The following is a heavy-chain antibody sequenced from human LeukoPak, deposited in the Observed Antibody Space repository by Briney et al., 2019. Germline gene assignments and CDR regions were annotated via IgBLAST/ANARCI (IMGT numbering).Heavy chain of an antibody. V-gene: IGHV4-59*01. Sequence: SETLSLTRTVSGGSISSYYWSWIRQPPGKGLEWIGYIYYSGSTNYNPSLKSRVTISVDTSKNQFSLKLSSVTAADTAVYYCARTYGSGSYYFDYWGQGTLVTVSS. CDR1: GGSISSYY. CDR3: ARTYGSGSYYFDY. D-gene: IGHD3-10*01. J-gene: IGHJ4*02. CDR2: IYYSGST.